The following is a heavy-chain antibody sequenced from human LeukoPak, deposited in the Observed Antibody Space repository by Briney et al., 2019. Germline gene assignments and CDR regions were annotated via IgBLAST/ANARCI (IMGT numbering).Heavy chain of an antibody. Sequence: GALRLSCAASGFTFSSYEMNWVRQAPGKGLEWVSYISSSGSTIYYAVSVKGRFTISRDNAKNSLYLQMNSLRAEDTAVYYCARDEGGSYCYDYWGQGTLVTVSS. D-gene: IGHD1-26*01. CDR3: ARDEGGSYCYDY. V-gene: IGHV3-48*03. CDR1: GFTFSSYE. J-gene: IGHJ4*02. CDR2: ISSSGSTI.